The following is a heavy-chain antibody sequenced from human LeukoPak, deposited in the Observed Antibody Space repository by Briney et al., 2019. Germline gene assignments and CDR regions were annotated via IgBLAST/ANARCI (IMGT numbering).Heavy chain of an antibody. Sequence: GASVKASCKASGYTFTSYDINWVRQATGQGLEWMGWMNPNSGNTGYAQKFQGRVTMTRNTSISTAYMELSSLRSEDTAVYYCATTEPSYDILTGYSYAFDIWGQGTMVTVSS. CDR1: GYTFTSYD. J-gene: IGHJ3*02. CDR3: ATTEPSYDILTGYSYAFDI. D-gene: IGHD3-9*01. CDR2: MNPNSGNT. V-gene: IGHV1-8*01.